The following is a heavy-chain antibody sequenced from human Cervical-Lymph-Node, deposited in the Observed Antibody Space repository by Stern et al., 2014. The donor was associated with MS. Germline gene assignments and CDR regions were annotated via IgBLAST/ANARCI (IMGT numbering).Heavy chain of an antibody. CDR2: IIPICGTA. J-gene: IGHJ6*02. Sequence: QVQLVESGAEVKKPGSSVKVSCQASGGTFSSYAISWVRQAPGQGLEWVGGIIPICGTANYAQKCQGRVTITADESTSTAYMELSSLRSEDTAVYYCARGELKEGLVRGMDVWGQGTTVTVSS. CDR1: GGTFSSYA. V-gene: IGHV1-69*01. CDR3: ARGELKEGLVRGMDV. D-gene: IGHD1-26*01.